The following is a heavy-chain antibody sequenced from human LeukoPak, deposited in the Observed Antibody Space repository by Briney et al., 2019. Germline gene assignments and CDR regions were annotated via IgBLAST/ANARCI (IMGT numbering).Heavy chain of an antibody. D-gene: IGHD2/OR15-2a*01. CDR3: ARDSSYAQDY. Sequence: GGSLRLSCAASGFTFSSYSMNWVRQAPGKGLEWVSYIGVSSNTIYYADFVKGRFTIPRDNAKNSLYLQMSSLRDEDTAVYYCARDSSYAQDYWGQGTLVTVSS. CDR1: GFTFSSYS. V-gene: IGHV3-48*02. J-gene: IGHJ4*02. CDR2: IGVSSNTI.